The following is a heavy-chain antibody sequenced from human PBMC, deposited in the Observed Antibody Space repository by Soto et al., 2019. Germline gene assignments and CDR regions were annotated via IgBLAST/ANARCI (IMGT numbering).Heavy chain of an antibody. Sequence: QVQLVQSGAEVKKPGSLVKISCKASGGTISSYAISWVRQAPGQGLEWMGGIIPIFGTANYAQKFQGRVTITADESTSTAYVELSSLRSEDTAVYYCARGPPGSSSWYWYFVLWGRGTLVSVSS. V-gene: IGHV1-69*01. CDR2: IIPIFGTA. D-gene: IGHD6-13*01. CDR3: ARGPPGSSSWYWYFVL. CDR1: GGTISSYA. J-gene: IGHJ2*01.